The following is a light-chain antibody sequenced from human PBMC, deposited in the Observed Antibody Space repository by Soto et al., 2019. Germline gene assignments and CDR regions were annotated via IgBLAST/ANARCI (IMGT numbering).Light chain of an antibody. J-gene: IGKJ1*01. CDR2: AAS. CDR1: QGIASY. Sequence: AIRMTQSPSSLSASTGDRVTITCRASQGIASYIAWYQQKPGKAPNLLIYAASTLQSGVPSRFSGSGSGTDFTLTICCLQSEDFATYYCQQYYSYPWTFGPGTEVELK. CDR3: QQYYSYPWT. V-gene: IGKV1-8*01.